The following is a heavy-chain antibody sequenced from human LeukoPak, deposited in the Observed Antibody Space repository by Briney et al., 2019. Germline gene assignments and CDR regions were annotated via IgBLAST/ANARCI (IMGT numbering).Heavy chain of an antibody. Sequence: GGSLRLSCAASGFTFSSYSMNWVRQAPGKGLEWVSSISSSSSYIYYADSVKGRFTISRDNAKNSLYLQMNSLRAEDTAVYYCARVRLCSTNCYRYYYGMDVWGQGTTVTVSS. D-gene: IGHD2-2*01. J-gene: IGHJ6*02. V-gene: IGHV3-21*01. CDR3: ARVRLCSTNCYRYYYGMDV. CDR1: GFTFSSYS. CDR2: ISSSSSYI.